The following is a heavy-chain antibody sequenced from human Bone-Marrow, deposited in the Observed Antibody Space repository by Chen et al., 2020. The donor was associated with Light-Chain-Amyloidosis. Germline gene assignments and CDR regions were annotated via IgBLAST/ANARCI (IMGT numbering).Heavy chain of an antibody. J-gene: IGHJ3*02. CDR3: AKDISYDDILPGYPADAFDI. Sequence: EVQLVESGGGLLQRGGSLRLSCAASGFAFSSYAMSWVRQAPGKGLEWVSTISGSGGSRYYGDSVKGLLTISRDNSKNALFLQRDSLRAEDTAVYYCAKDISYDDILPGYPADAFDIWGQGTMVTVSS. CDR2: ISGSGGSR. CDR1: GFAFSSYA. V-gene: IGHV3-23*04. D-gene: IGHD3-9*01.